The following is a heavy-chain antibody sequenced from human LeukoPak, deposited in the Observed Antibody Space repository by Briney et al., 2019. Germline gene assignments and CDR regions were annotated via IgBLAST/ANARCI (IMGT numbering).Heavy chain of an antibody. CDR2: ISSSSSYI. CDR3: ARDSTSGGAYYFDY. D-gene: IGHD2-15*01. V-gene: IGHV3-21*01. CDR1: GFTFSSYS. J-gene: IGHJ4*02. Sequence: GGSLRLSCAASGFTFSSYSMIWVRQAPGKGLEWVSSISSSSSYIYYADSVKGRFTISRDNAKNSLYLQMNSLRAEDTAVYYCARDSTSGGAYYFDYWGQGTLVTVSS.